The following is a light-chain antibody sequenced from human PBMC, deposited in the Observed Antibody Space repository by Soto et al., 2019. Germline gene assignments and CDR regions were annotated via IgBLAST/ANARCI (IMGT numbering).Light chain of an antibody. V-gene: IGKV3-20*01. CDR3: QHYGSSRT. CDR1: QSVSSNY. CDR2: DTS. J-gene: IGKJ1*01. Sequence: EIVLTQSPGTLSLSPGERATLSCRASQSVSSNYLAWYQQKPGQAPRLLIYDTSSRATGIPDRFSGSASGTDFTLTINRLEPEDFAVYFCQHYGSSRTFGQGTKVEIK.